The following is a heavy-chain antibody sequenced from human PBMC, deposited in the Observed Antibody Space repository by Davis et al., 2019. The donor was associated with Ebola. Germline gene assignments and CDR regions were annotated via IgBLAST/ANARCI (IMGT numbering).Heavy chain of an antibody. V-gene: IGHV4-59*12. J-gene: IGHJ5*02. CDR1: GGSISSYY. Sequence: MPSETLSLTCTVSGGSISSYYWSWIRQPPGKGLEWIGYIYYSGSTYYNPSLKSRVTISVDTSKNQFSLKLSSVTAADTAVYYCARARSWGAWFDPWGQGTLVTVSS. CDR3: ARARSWGAWFDP. D-gene: IGHD6-13*01. CDR2: IYYSGST.